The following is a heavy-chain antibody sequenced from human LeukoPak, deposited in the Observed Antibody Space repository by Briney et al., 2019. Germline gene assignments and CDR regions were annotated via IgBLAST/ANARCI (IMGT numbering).Heavy chain of an antibody. CDR3: AKVYGRSAGLFRTVATFDY. CDR1: GFTLSRHP. D-gene: IGHD5-12*01. J-gene: IGHJ4*02. Sequence: GGSLRLSCVASGFTLSRHPIFWVRQAPGKGLEWVAVISHDGGKKYYTDSVKGRFTISRDNSKNTLYLQMNSLSAEDTALYYCAKVYGRSAGLFRTVATFDYWGQGTLVTVSS. V-gene: IGHV3-30*04. CDR2: ISHDGGKK.